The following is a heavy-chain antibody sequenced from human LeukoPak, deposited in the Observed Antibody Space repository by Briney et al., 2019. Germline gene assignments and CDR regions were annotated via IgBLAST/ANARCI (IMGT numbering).Heavy chain of an antibody. Sequence: SETLSLTCTVSGGSISSSSYYWGWSRQPPGKGLEWIGSIYYSGSTYYNPSLKSRVTISVDTSKNQFSLKLSSVTAADTAVYYCANPVDTAMAFDYWGQGTLVTVSS. CDR3: ANPVDTAMAFDY. CDR1: GGSISSSSYY. J-gene: IGHJ4*02. D-gene: IGHD5-18*01. CDR2: IYYSGST. V-gene: IGHV4-39*07.